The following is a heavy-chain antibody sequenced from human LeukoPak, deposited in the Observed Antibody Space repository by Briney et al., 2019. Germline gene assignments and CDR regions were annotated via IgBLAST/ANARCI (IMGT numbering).Heavy chain of an antibody. CDR1: VGTFSSYA. D-gene: IGHD1-7*01. CDR3: AREGLGITGTELAVGYL. V-gene: IGHV1-69*05. Sequence: ASVKVSCKASVGTFSSYAISWVRQAPGQGLEWMGRIIPIFGTANYAQKFQGRVTITTDESTSTAYMELSSLRSEDTAVYYCAREGLGITGTELAVGYLWGQGTLVAVSS. CDR2: IIPIFGTA. J-gene: IGHJ4*02.